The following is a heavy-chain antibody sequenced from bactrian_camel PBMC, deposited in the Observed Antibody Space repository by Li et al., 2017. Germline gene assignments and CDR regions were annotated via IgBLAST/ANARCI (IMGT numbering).Heavy chain of an antibody. CDR1: GYMNGVYC. J-gene: IGHJ4*01. V-gene: IGHV3S53*01. CDR2: IGSDGTT. D-gene: IGHD4*01. CDR3: AAAWTSRVLTLERDYQW. Sequence: HVQLVESGGGSVQAGESLRLSCTVSGYMNGVYCMAWFRQPPGKLREWVATIGSDGTTKYTDSVKGRFTISKDHDKKTLFLQMTDLKPDDTGMYYCAAAWTSRVLTLERDYQWWGQGTQVTVS.